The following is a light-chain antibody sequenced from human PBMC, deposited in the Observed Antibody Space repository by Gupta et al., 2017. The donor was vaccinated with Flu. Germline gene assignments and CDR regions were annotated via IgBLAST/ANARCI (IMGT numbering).Light chain of an antibody. CDR3: QQYYSIPYT. J-gene: IGKJ2*01. V-gene: IGKV4-1*01. CDR2: WAS. CDR1: QGILYTSNNKNY. Sequence: DIVMTQSPDSLAVSLGERATINCKSSQGILYTSNNKNYLAWYQQKPGQPPNLLIYWASTRESGVPDRFSGSGSGTDFTLTISSLQAEDVAVYYCQQYYSIPYTFGQGTKLEIK.